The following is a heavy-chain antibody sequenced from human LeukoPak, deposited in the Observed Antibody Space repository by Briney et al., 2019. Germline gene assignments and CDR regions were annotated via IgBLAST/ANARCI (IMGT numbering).Heavy chain of an antibody. D-gene: IGHD3-22*01. CDR1: GLPFSSYW. CDR3: STTYYYDSSEGY. Sequence: PGGSLRLSCVASGLPFSSYWMTWVRQAPGKGLEWVGRIKTKTDGAATEYAAPVKGRFTISRDDSKNTLYLQMNSLKTEDTAVYYCSTTYYYDSSEGYWGQGTLVTVSS. CDR2: IKTKTDGAAT. J-gene: IGHJ4*02. V-gene: IGHV3-15*01.